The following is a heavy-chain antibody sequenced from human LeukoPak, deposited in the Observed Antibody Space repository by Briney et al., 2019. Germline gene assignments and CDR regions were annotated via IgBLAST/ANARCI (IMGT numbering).Heavy chain of an antibody. CDR1: GGSISSYY. V-gene: IGHV4-34*01. Sequence: PSETLSLTCTVSGGSISSYYWSWIRQPPGKGLEWIGEINHSGSTNYNPSLKSRVTISVDTSKNQFSLKLSSVTAADTAVYYCASTNYYDSSASWGQGTLVTVSS. J-gene: IGHJ5*02. D-gene: IGHD3-22*01. CDR2: INHSGST. CDR3: ASTNYYDSSAS.